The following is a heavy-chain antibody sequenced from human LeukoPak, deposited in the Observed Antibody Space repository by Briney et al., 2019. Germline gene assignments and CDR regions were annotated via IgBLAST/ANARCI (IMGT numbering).Heavy chain of an antibody. CDR1: GGSISSLY. J-gene: IGHJ4*02. CDR3: ARHRAYSSSSPFDY. D-gene: IGHD6-6*01. V-gene: IGHV4-59*08. CDR2: IYYTGST. Sequence: PSETLSLTCSVSGGSISSLYWSWIRQPPGKGLEWIGYIYYTGSTNYNPSLRSRVTMFVDMSKNQFSLRLSSVTAADTAVYYCARHRAYSSSSPFDYWGQGTLVTVSS.